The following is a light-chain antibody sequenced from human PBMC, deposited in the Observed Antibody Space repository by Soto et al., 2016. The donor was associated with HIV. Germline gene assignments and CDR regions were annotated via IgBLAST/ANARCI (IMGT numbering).Light chain of an antibody. Sequence: DIQMTQSPSALSASVGDRVTITCRASQGVNNHLAWFQQKPGKVPKRLIYGSSSLQSGVPSRFSGSGSGTEFTLTISSLQPEDSATYYCQQYNSYPLTFGGGTKVEIE. CDR1: QGVNNH. CDR3: QQYNSYPLT. CDR2: GSS. V-gene: IGKV1-17*03. J-gene: IGKJ4*01.